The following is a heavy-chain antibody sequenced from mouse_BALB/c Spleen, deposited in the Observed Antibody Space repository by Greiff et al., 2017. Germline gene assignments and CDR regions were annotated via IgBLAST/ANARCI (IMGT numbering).Heavy chain of an antibody. CDR3: NAPYGNYDY. V-gene: IGHV14-4*02. CDR1: GFNIKDYY. J-gene: IGHJ2*01. CDR2: IDPENGDT. Sequence: VQLQQSGAELVRSGASVKLSCTASGFNIKDYYMHWVKQRPEQGLEWIGWIDPENGDTEYAPKFQGKATMTADTSSNTAYLQLSSLTSEDTDVYYCNAPYGNYDYWGQGTTLTVSS. D-gene: IGHD2-10*02.